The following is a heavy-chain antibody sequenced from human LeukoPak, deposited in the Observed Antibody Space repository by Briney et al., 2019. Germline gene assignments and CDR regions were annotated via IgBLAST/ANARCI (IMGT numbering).Heavy chain of an antibody. D-gene: IGHD4-17*01. J-gene: IGHJ5*02. CDR2: MNPNSGNT. V-gene: IGHV1-8*03. CDR1: GYTFTSYD. CDR3: ARGLDTYGDYEGWFDP. Sequence: ASVKVSCKASGYTFTSYDINWVRQATGQGLEWMGWMNPNSGNTGYAQKFQGRVTITRNTSISTAYMELSSLRSEDTAVYYCARGLDTYGDYEGWFDPWGQGTLVTVSS.